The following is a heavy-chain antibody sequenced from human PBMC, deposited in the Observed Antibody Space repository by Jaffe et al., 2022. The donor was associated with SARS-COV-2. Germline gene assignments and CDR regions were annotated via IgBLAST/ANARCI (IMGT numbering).Heavy chain of an antibody. V-gene: IGHV3-43*02. CDR1: GFTFDDYA. CDR2: ISGDGGST. J-gene: IGHJ6*02. D-gene: IGHD3-3*01. Sequence: EVQLVESGGGVVQPGGSLRLSCAASGFTFDDYAMHWVRQAPGKGLEWVSLISGDGGSTYYADSVKGRFTISRDNSKNSLYLQMNSLRTEDTALYYCAKDNGPLFGVVIKSDYYYGMDVWGQGTTVTVSS. CDR3: AKDNGPLFGVVIKSDYYYGMDV.